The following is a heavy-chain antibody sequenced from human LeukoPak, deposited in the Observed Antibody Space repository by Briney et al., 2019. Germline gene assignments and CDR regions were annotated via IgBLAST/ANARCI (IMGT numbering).Heavy chain of an antibody. CDR2: ISNSGRTI. CDR3: ARKITTINRFSGDY. CDR1: GFSFSSYE. Sequence: PRGSLRLSCAASGFSFSSYEMNWVRQAPGKGLEWVSYISNSGRTIYYADSVKGRFTISRDNAKNSLYLQMNSLRAEDTAVYYCARKITTINRFSGDYWGQGTPVTVSS. D-gene: IGHD4-11*01. V-gene: IGHV3-48*03. J-gene: IGHJ4*02.